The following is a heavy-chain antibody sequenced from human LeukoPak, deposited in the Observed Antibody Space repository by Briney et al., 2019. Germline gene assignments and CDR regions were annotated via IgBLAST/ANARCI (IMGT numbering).Heavy chain of an antibody. CDR3: AKDCGHDSGTYYNDY. CDR2: ISYDGSNK. J-gene: IGHJ4*02. Sequence: PGGSLRLSCAASGFTFSSYGMHWARQAPGKGLEWVAVISYDGSNKYYADSVKGRFTISRDNSKNTLYLQLNSLRAEDTAVYYCAKDCGHDSGTYYNDYWGQGTLVTVSS. CDR1: GFTFSSYG. V-gene: IGHV3-30*18. D-gene: IGHD3-10*01.